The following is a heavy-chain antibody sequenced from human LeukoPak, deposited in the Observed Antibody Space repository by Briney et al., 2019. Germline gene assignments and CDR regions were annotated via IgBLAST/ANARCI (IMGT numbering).Heavy chain of an antibody. CDR3: ARGKRYPY. V-gene: IGHV1-2*02. Sequence: ASVKVSCKASGYTFSSSEISWVRQAPGQGLEWMGWINPNSGGTNYAQKFQGRVTMTRDTSISTAYMELSRLRSDDTAVYYCARGKRYPYWGQGTLVTVSS. CDR1: GYTFSSSE. CDR2: INPNSGGT. J-gene: IGHJ4*02. D-gene: IGHD3-9*01.